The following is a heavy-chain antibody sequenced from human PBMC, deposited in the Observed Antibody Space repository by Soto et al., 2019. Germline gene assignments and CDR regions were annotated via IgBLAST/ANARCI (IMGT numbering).Heavy chain of an antibody. CDR1: GFTFSTYA. D-gene: IGHD2-2*01. V-gene: IGHV3-23*01. J-gene: IGHJ4*02. CDR3: AQDKGGRSCCRTSWLYTFDY. CDR2: ISDSGST. Sequence: EVQLLESGGGLVQPGGSLRLSCTASGFTFSTYAMSWVRQAPGKGLEWVSTISDSGSTYYADSVKGRFTISRDNSKSTLYRERNSLRAEDTAVYYCAQDKGGRSCCRTSWLYTFDYWGQGTLVTVSS.